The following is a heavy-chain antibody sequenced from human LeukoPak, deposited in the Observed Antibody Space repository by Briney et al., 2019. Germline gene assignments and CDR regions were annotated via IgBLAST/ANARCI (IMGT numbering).Heavy chain of an antibody. V-gene: IGHV4-59*01. CDR3: ARMIVATIRIGVYFYHGMDV. Sequence: SETLSLTCTVSGGSISSYYWSWIRQPPGKGLEWIGYIYYSGSTNYNPSLKSRVTISVDTSKNQFSLKLSSVTAADTAVYYRARMIVATIRIGVYFYHGMDVWGQGTTVTVSS. D-gene: IGHD5-12*01. CDR1: GGSISSYY. J-gene: IGHJ6*02. CDR2: IYYSGST.